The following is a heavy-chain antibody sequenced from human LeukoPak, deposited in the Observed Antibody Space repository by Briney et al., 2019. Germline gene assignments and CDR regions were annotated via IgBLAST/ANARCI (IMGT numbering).Heavy chain of an antibody. D-gene: IGHD3-3*01. CDR1: GFTVSSNY. CDR3: ARANYDFWTYYFDY. CDR2: IYSGGST. J-gene: IGHJ4*02. V-gene: IGHV3-53*04. Sequence: PGGSLRLSCAASGFTVSSNYMSWVRQAPGKGLEWVSVIYSGGSTYYADSVKGRFTISRHNSKNTPYLQMNSLRAEDTAVYYCARANYDFWTYYFDYWGQGTLVTVSS.